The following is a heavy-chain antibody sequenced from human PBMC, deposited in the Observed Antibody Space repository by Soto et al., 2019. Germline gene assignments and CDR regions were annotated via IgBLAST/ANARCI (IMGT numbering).Heavy chain of an antibody. D-gene: IGHD6-6*01. CDR1: GYTFTSYE. V-gene: IGHV1-8*01. CDR3: ARVVEGQLVGCDY. J-gene: IGHJ4*02. CDR2: MNPKSGIT. Sequence: QVQLVQSGAEVKKPGASVKVSCKASGYTFTSYEINWVRQATGQGLEWMGWMNPKSGITGYAQKFQGRVTMTRNTSKSTAYMELSSLRPEDSALYYCARVVEGQLVGCDYWGQGTLVTVSS.